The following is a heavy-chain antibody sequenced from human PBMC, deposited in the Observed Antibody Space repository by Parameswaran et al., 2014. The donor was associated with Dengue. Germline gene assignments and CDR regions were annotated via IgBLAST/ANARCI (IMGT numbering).Heavy chain of an antibody. J-gene: IGHJ4*02. Sequence: VRQAPGKGLEWVSAISGSGGSTYYADSVKGRFTISRDNSKNTLYLQMNSLRAEDTAVYYCAKADIVVVPAAISHADYRGQGTLVTVSS. V-gene: IGHV3-23*01. CDR2: ISGSGGST. CDR3: AKADIVVVPAAISHADY. D-gene: IGHD2-2*01.